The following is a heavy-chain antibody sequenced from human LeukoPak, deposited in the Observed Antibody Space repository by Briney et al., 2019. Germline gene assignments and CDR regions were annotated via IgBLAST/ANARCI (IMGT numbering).Heavy chain of an antibody. Sequence: GGSLRLSCAASGFTFSSYDMHWVRQAPGKGLEWVAFIRFDGSDTYYADSVKVRFTISRDNSKNTVYLQLNSLRPEDTAVYYCAKDQVYSSSWSGDFDYWGQGTLVTVSS. CDR2: IRFDGSDT. D-gene: IGHD6-13*01. CDR3: AKDQVYSSSWSGDFDY. V-gene: IGHV3-30*02. J-gene: IGHJ4*02. CDR1: GFTFSSYD.